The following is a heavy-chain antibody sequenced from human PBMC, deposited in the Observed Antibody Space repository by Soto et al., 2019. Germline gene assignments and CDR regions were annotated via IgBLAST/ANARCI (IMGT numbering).Heavy chain of an antibody. CDR2: ITGGSGFT. CDR1: GFTFSTFA. V-gene: IGHV3-23*01. Sequence: GSLRLSCAASGFTFSTFAMNWVRQAPGKGLEWVSGITGGSGFTFYADSVKGRFTIFRDDSENTLFLQMSSLRAEDTAKYYCAKSGPTNYFDFWGQGTLVTVSS. CDR3: AKSGPTNYFDF. D-gene: IGHD1-26*01. J-gene: IGHJ4*02.